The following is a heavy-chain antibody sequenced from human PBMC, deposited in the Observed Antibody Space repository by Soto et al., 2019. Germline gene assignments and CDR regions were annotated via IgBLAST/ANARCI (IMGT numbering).Heavy chain of an antibody. CDR1: GDSISSSNW. CDR2: IYHSGST. V-gene: IGHV4-4*02. J-gene: IGHJ4*02. Sequence: QVQLQESGPGLVKPSGTLSLTCAVSGDSISSSNWWSWVRQPPGKGLEWIGEIYHSGSTNYNPSLKSRVTISVDKSKNQFSLKLSSVTAADTAVYYCARGRTYYYDSSGYYWDYWGQGTLVTVSS. D-gene: IGHD3-22*01. CDR3: ARGRTYYYDSSGYYWDY.